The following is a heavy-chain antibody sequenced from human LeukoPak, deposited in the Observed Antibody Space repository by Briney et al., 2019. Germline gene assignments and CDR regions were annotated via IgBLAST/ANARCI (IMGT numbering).Heavy chain of an antibody. V-gene: IGHV3-48*03. CDR1: GFTFSSYE. D-gene: IGHD3-16*02. Sequence: GGSLRLSCAASGFTFSSYEMNWVRQAPGKGLEWVSYISSSGSTIYYADSVKGRLTISRDNAKNSLYLQMNSLRAEDTAVYYCARDRSYYYGMDVWGQGTTVTVSS. CDR2: ISSSGSTI. CDR3: ARDRSYYYGMDV. J-gene: IGHJ6*02.